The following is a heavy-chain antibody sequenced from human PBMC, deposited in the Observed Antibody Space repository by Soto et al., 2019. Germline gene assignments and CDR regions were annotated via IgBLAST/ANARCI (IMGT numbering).Heavy chain of an antibody. CDR3: ARGPVDIVATIVSQPYYYYGMDV. CDR2: INPNSGGT. V-gene: IGHV1-2*04. D-gene: IGHD5-12*01. Sequence: ASVKVSCKASGYTFTGYYMHWVRQAPGQGLEWMGWINPNSGGTNYAQKFQGWVTMTRDTSISTAYMELSRLRSDDTAVYYCARGPVDIVATIVSQPYYYYGMDVWGQGTMVTVSS. J-gene: IGHJ6*02. CDR1: GYTFTGYY.